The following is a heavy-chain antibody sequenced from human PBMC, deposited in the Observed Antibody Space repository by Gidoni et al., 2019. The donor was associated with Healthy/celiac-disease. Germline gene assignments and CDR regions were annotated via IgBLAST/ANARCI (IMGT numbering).Heavy chain of an antibody. D-gene: IGHD2-15*01. CDR3: AREEHYCSGGSCYPGNAFDI. J-gene: IGHJ3*02. CDR1: DGSISRGGYY. Sequence: QVQLQESGPGLVQPSQTLSLTCTVSDGSISRGGYYWSWIRQHPGKGLEWIGYIYYSGSTYYNPSLKSRVTISVDTSKNQFSLKLSSVTAADTAVYYCAREEHYCSGGSCYPGNAFDIWGQGTMVTVSS. V-gene: IGHV4-31*03. CDR2: IYYSGST.